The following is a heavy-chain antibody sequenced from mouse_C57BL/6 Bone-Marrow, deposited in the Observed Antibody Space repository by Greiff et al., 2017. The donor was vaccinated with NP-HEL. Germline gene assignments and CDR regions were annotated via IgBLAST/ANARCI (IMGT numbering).Heavy chain of an antibody. J-gene: IGHJ2*01. CDR3: ARTGLDY. V-gene: IGHV1-55*01. D-gene: IGHD4-1*01. Sequence: VQLQQPGAELVKPGASGKISCKASGYTFTSYWITWVKQRPGQGLEWIGDIYPGSGSTNYNEKFKSKATLTVDTSASTAYMQLSSLTSEDSAVYYCARTGLDYWGQGTTLTVSS. CDR1: GYTFTSYW. CDR2: IYPGSGST.